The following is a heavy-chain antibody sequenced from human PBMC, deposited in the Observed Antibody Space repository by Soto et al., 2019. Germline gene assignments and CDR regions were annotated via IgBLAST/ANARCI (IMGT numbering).Heavy chain of an antibody. CDR1: GGTFGSYA. CDR2: IIPIFGTA. CDR3: VRDRPLIAAAGTIYWFDP. Sequence: QVQLVQSGAEVKKPGSSVKVSCKASGGTFGSYAISWVRQAPGQGLEWMGGIIPIFGTANYAQKFQGRVTITADESTSTAYMELSSLRSEDTAVYYCVRDRPLIAAAGTIYWFDPWGQGTLVTVSS. V-gene: IGHV1-69*12. D-gene: IGHD6-13*01. J-gene: IGHJ5*02.